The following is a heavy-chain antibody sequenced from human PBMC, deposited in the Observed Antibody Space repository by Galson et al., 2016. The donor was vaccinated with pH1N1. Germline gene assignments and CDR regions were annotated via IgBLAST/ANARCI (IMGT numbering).Heavy chain of an antibody. Sequence: SLRLSCAGSGFTFSDYWMTWVRQAPGKGLEWVANINQDGGKKYYVDSVKGRFIISRDNAKNSVYLEMNSLRVEDTAVYYCARAIAASGSLWGQGTLVTVSS. CDR1: GFTFSDYW. V-gene: IGHV3-7*01. D-gene: IGHD6-13*01. CDR3: ARAIAASGSL. J-gene: IGHJ4*02. CDR2: INQDGGKK.